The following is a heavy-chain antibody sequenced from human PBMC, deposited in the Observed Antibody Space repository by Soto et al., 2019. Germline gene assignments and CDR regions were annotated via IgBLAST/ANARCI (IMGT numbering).Heavy chain of an antibody. CDR2: INSDESNR. CDR1: GFTFSSYW. V-gene: IGHV3-74*01. CDR3: TRGLDYMDV. J-gene: IGHJ6*03. D-gene: IGHD2-21*01. Sequence: PGGSLRLSCAASGFTFSSYWMHWVRQVPGKGLVWVSRINSDESNRSYADSVKGRFTISRDNAKNTLYLQMNILRAEDTAVYYCTRGLDYMDVWGKGTTVTVSS.